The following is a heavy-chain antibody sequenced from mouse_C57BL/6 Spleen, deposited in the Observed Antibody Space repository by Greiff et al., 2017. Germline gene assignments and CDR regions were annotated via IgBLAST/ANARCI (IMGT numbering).Heavy chain of an antibody. CDR3: ASDDYDCYCDV. CDR2: ISDGGSYT. D-gene: IGHD2-4*01. CDR1: GFTFSSYA. J-gene: IGHJ1*03. Sequence: EVMLVESGGGLVKPGGSLKLSCAASGFTFSSYAMSWVRQTPEKRLEWVATISDGGSYTYYPDNVKGRFTISRDNAKNNLYLQMSHLKSEDTAMYYCASDDYDCYCDVWGTGTTVTVSS. V-gene: IGHV5-4*03.